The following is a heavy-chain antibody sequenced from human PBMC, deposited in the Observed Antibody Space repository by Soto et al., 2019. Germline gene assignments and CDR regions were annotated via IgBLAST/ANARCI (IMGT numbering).Heavy chain of an antibody. Sequence: EVQLLESGGGLVQPGGSLRLSCAASGFTFSSYAMSWVRQAPGKGLEWVSAISGSGGSTYYADSVKGRFTIARDNSKNTLYLQMNSLRAEDTAVYYCAPLSSTEGYFDYWGQGTLVTVSS. D-gene: IGHD4-17*01. CDR3: APLSSTEGYFDY. J-gene: IGHJ4*02. CDR1: GFTFSSYA. CDR2: ISGSGGST. V-gene: IGHV3-23*01.